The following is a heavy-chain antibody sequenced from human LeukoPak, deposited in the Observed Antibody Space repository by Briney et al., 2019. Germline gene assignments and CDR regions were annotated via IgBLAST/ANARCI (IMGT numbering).Heavy chain of an antibody. Sequence: PSETLSLTCTVSGGSISSYYWSWIRQPPGKGLEWIGYISYNGNTNYNPSLKSRATISVDTSKTQFSLNLSSVTAADTAVCYCARIGARSPDYWGQGTLVTVSS. CDR3: ARIGARSPDY. CDR1: GGSISSYY. J-gene: IGHJ4*02. CDR2: ISYNGNT. D-gene: IGHD1-14*01. V-gene: IGHV4-59*08.